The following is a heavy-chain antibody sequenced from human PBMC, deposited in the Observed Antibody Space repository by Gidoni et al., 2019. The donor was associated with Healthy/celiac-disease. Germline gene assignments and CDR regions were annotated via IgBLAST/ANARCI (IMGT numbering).Heavy chain of an antibody. D-gene: IGHD3-3*01. CDR1: GYTFPSYD. V-gene: IGHV1-8*01. CDR2: MNPNSGNT. J-gene: IGHJ4*02. Sequence: QVQLVQSGAEVKKPGASVKVSCKASGYTFPSYDINWVRQATGQGLEWMGWMNPNSGNTGYAQKFQGRVTMTRNTSISTAYMELSSLRSEDTAVYYCARGRRYYDFWSGYYPLDYWGQGTLVTVSS. CDR3: ARGRRYYDFWSGYYPLDY.